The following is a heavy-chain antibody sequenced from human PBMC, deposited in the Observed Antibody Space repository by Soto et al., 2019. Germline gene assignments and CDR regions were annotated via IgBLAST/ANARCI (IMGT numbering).Heavy chain of an antibody. V-gene: IGHV1-69*02. J-gene: IGHJ4*02. D-gene: IGHD3-16*01. CDR3: AGGAAGV. CDR2: IIPILGIA. Sequence: QVQLVQSGAEVKKPGSSVKVSCKASGGTFSSYTISWVRQAPGQGLEWMGRIIPILGIANYAQKFQGRVKITADEATSAADMELSSLRSEARAVYYCAGGAAGVWGQGTLVTVSS. CDR1: GGTFSSYT.